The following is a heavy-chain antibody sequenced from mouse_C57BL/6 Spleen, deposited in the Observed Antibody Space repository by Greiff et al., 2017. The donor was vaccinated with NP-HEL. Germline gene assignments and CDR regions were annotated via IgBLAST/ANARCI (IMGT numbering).Heavy chain of an antibody. CDR3: ARENWDKDFDY. CDR2: IYPGSGNT. V-gene: IGHV1-76*01. D-gene: IGHD4-1*01. J-gene: IGHJ2*01. Sequence: QVQLQQSGAELVRPGASVKLSCKASGYTFTDYYINWVKQRPGQGLEWIARIYPGSGNTYYNEKFKGKATLTAEKSSSTAYMQLSSLTSEDSAVYFCARENWDKDFDYWGQGTTLTVSS. CDR1: GYTFTDYY.